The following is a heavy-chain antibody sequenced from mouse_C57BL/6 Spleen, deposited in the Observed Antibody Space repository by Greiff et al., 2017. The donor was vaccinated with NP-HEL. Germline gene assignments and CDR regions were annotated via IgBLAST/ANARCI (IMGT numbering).Heavy chain of an antibody. CDR1: GYTFTSYD. V-gene: IGHV1-85*01. CDR3: AREGGSYGSGGNWYFDV. CDR2: IYPRDGST. Sequence: QVQLQQSGPELVKPGASVKLSCKASGYTFTSYDINWVKQRPGQGLEWIGWIYPRDGSTKYNEKFKGKATVTVDTSSSTAYMELHSLTSEDSAVYSCAREGGSYGSGGNWYFDVWGTGTTVTVSS. J-gene: IGHJ1*03. D-gene: IGHD1-1*01.